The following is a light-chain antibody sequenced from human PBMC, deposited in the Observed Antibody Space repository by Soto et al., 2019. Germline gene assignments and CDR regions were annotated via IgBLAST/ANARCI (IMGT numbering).Light chain of an antibody. CDR2: DAS. CDR1: QGISSA. CDR3: QQFNSYPQGFT. J-gene: IGKJ3*01. V-gene: IGKV1-13*02. Sequence: AIQLTQSPSSLSASVGDRVTITCRASQGISSALAWYQQKPGKAPKLLIYDASSLESGVPSMFSGSGSGTNFTHTISSLQPEDFATYYCQQFNSYPQGFTFGPGTKVDIK.